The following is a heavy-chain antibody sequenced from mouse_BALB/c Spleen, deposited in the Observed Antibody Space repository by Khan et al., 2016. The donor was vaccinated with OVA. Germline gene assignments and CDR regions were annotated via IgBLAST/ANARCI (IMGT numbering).Heavy chain of an antibody. CDR1: GFIFSDYY. Sequence: EVELVESGGGLVQPGGSLKLSCATSGFIFSDYYMYWVRQTPEKRLEWVAYISNGGGSTYYPATVEGRFTISRDNAKNTLYLQMSRLKSEDTAMYYCAGQLNGRMDYWGQGTSVTVAS. CDR3: AGQLNGRMDY. J-gene: IGHJ4*01. V-gene: IGHV5-12*02. CDR2: ISNGGGST.